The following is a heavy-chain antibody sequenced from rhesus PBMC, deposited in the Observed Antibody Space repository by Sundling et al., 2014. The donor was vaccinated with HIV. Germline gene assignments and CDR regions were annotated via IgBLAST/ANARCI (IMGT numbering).Heavy chain of an antibody. J-gene: IGHJ4*01. CDR3: ARDTTMIVVFTVLAYFDY. V-gene: IGHV4S13*01. CDR1: GGSISSSY. CDR2: IYSKSEST. D-gene: IGHD3-28*01. Sequence: QVQLQESGPGLVKPSETLSVTCAVSGGSISSSYWNWIRQPPGKGLEWIGGIYSKSESTNYNPSLKSRVIISKDTSKNQFSLKLSSVTAADTAVYYCARDTTMIVVFTVLAYFDYWGQGVLVTVSS.